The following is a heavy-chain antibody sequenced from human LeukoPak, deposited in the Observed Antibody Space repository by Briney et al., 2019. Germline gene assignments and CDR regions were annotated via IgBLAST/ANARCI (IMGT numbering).Heavy chain of an antibody. V-gene: IGHV3-21*01. J-gene: IGHJ4*02. CDR2: ISSTSNYI. D-gene: IGHD2-21*02. Sequence: GGSLRLSCVASGFTFSTYSMNWVRQAPGKGLEWVSSISSTSNYIYYADSVKGRFTISRDNAKNSLYLQMNSLRAEDTAVYYCASENYCGGDCYSENFDYWGQGTLVTVSS. CDR1: GFTFSTYS. CDR3: ASENYCGGDCYSENFDY.